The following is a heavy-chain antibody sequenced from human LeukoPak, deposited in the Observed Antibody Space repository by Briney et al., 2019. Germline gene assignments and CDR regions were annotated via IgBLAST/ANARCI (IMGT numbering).Heavy chain of an antibody. D-gene: IGHD3-9*01. CDR2: IWYDGSNK. Sequence: GGSLRLSCAASGFTFSSYGMHWVRQAPGKGLEWVAVIWYDGSNKYYADSVKGRFTISRDNSKNTLYLQMNSLRAEDTAVYYCARQHFDWSGLLGPWGQGTLVTVSS. V-gene: IGHV3-33*01. J-gene: IGHJ5*02. CDR3: ARQHFDWSGLLGP. CDR1: GFTFSSYG.